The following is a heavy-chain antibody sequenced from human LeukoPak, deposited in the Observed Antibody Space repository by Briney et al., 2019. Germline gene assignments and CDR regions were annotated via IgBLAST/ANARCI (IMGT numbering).Heavy chain of an antibody. D-gene: IGHD4-11*01. CDR3: ARGWHDYSNYYMDV. J-gene: IGHJ6*03. Sequence: ASVKVSCKASGYTFTSYGISWVRQAPGQGLEWMRWISAYNGNTNYAQKLQGRVTMTTDTSTSTAYMELRSLRSDDTAVYYCARGWHDYSNYYMDVWGKGTTVTVSS. CDR2: ISAYNGNT. CDR1: GYTFTSYG. V-gene: IGHV1-18*04.